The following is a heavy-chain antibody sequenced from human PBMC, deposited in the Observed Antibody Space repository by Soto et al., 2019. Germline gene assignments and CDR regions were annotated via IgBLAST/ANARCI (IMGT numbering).Heavy chain of an antibody. D-gene: IGHD3-10*01. Sequence: PGGSLRLSCAASGFTFSSYGMHWVRQAPGKGLEWVAVISYDGSNKYYADSVKGRFTISRDNSKNTLYLQMNSPRAEDTAVYYCAKEEYYYGSGSYYPGMDVWGQGTTVTVSS. CDR2: ISYDGSNK. V-gene: IGHV3-30*18. CDR1: GFTFSSYG. CDR3: AKEEYYYGSGSYYPGMDV. J-gene: IGHJ6*02.